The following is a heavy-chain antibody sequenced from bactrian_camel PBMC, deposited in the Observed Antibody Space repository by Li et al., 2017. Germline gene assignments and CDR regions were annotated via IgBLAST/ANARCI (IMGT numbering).Heavy chain of an antibody. V-gene: IGHV3S60*01. D-gene: IGHD6*01. CDR3: QLCVVAGLATT. CDR1: AYIFDKCG. CDR2: ISTTGAT. J-gene: IGHJ4*01. Sequence: LVESGGGSVQAGESLTLSCVASAYIFDKCGMSWYRQAPGKGRELVSRISTTGATTYVDSVKGRFTISQDNAKNKGYLQMNNLKLRTRPCILVQLCVVAGLATTTARGPRSPSP.